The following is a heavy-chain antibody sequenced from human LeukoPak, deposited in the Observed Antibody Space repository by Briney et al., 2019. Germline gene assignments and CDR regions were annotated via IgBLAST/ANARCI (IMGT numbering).Heavy chain of an antibody. CDR2: IKSNADGWTT. J-gene: IGHJ4*02. CDR1: GFPFSDVW. V-gene: IGHV3-15*01. CDR3: TTDWYYYDSSGYYPIF. D-gene: IGHD3-22*01. Sequence: PGRTLSLSSAASGFPFSDVWMSGVRQGPAKGLGWIGRIKSNADGWTTDYAASLIGRSTFSRDDSKNTQYLEMKRLKTEDTAVYYCTTDWYYYDSSGYYPIFWGQGTLVTVSS.